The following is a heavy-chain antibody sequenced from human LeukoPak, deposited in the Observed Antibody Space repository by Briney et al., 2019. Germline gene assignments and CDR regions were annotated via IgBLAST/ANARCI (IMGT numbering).Heavy chain of an antibody. D-gene: IGHD5-12*01. J-gene: IGHJ4*02. Sequence: ASVKASCKASGYTFTNYGITWVRQAPGQGLEWMGWISGHQGNTKYAQNFQGRVTMTIDTSTSTAYMDLRSLRSDDTAIYFCARSDLAMITAGPFEYWGQGTLVAVSS. V-gene: IGHV1-18*01. CDR1: GYTFTNYG. CDR3: ARSDLAMITAGPFEY. CDR2: ISGHQGNT.